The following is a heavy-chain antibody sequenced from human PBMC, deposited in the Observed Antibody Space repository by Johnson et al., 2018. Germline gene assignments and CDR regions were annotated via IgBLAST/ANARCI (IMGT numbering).Heavy chain of an antibody. CDR2: ISYDGGNK. V-gene: IGHV3-30*03. CDR1: GITFSGYG. Sequence: QVQLVESGGGVVQPGRSLRFSCVASGITFSGYGVHWVRQAPGKGLEWVAVISYDGGNKYYADSVKGRITISKDNSKNMLYLQMNTLRADDTAIYYCAREGIAVAGTRYYYGMDVWGQGTTVTVSS. D-gene: IGHD6-19*01. J-gene: IGHJ6*02. CDR3: AREGIAVAGTRYYYGMDV.